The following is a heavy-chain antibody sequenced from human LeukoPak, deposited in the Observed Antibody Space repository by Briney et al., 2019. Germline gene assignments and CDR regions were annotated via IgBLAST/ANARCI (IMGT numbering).Heavy chain of an antibody. CDR1: GFTFSSYA. CDR2: ISYDGSNK. J-gene: IGHJ3*02. Sequence: GRSLRLSCAASGFTFSSYAMHWVRQAPGKGLEWVAVISYDGSNKYYADSVKGRFTISRDNSKNTLYLQMNSLRAEDTAVYYCARGNYYDSSGYPHDAFDIWGQGTMVTVSS. D-gene: IGHD3-22*01. CDR3: ARGNYYDSSGYPHDAFDI. V-gene: IGHV3-30*04.